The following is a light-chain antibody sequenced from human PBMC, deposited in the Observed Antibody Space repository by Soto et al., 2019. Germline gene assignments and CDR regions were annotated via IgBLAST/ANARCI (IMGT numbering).Light chain of an antibody. CDR2: AAS. CDR1: QDISNF. V-gene: IGKV1-27*01. J-gene: IGKJ1*01. Sequence: DFQMTQSPSSLSASVGDRVTISCRAGQDISNFLAWYQQRPGKVPKLLIYAASTLQSGVPSRFSGSGSGTDFTLTISSLQPEDAATYFCQRYRSAPRTFGQGTKVEIK. CDR3: QRYRSAPRT.